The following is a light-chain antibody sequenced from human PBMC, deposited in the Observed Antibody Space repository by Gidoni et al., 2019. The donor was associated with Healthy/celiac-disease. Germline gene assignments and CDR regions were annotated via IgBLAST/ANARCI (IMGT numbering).Light chain of an antibody. CDR3: SSYTSSSTLFVV. J-gene: IGLJ2*01. CDR2: EVS. Sequence: QSALTQPVSVSGSPGQSITISCTGTSSDVGGYNYVSWYQQHPGKAPKLMIYEVSNRPSGVPDRFSGSKSGNTASLTISGLQAEDEADYYCSSYTSSSTLFVVFGGGTKLTVL. V-gene: IGLV2-14*01. CDR1: SSDVGGYNY.